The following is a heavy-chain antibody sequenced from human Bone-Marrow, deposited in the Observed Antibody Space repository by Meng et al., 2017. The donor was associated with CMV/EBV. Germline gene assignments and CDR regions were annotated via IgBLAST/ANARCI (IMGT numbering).Heavy chain of an antibody. Sequence: GGSLRLSCAASGFTFSSYAMHWVRQAPGKGLEWVAVISYDGSNKYYADSVKGRFTISRDNSKNTLYLQMNSLRAEDTAVYYCARARWPYYFDYWGQGTMVTVSS. CDR2: ISYDGSNK. CDR3: ARARWPYYFDY. J-gene: IGHJ4*02. D-gene: IGHD4-23*01. CDR1: GFTFSSYA. V-gene: IGHV3-30-3*01.